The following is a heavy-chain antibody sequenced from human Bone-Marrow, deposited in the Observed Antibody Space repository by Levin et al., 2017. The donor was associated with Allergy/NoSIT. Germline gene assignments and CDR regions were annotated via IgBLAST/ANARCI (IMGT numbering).Heavy chain of an antibody. V-gene: IGHV1-24*01. J-gene: IGHJ6*02. CDR3: ASHYGSGSSILYYYYGMDV. Sequence: ASVKVSCKVSGYTLTELSMHWVRQAPGKGLEWMGGFDPEDGETIYAQKFQGRVTMTEDTSTDTAYMELSSLRSEDTAVYYCASHYGSGSSILYYYYGMDVWGQGTTVTVSS. CDR2: FDPEDGET. D-gene: IGHD3-10*01. CDR1: GYTLTELS.